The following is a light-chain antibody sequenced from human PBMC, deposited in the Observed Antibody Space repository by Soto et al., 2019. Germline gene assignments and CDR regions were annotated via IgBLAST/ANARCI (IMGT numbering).Light chain of an antibody. CDR3: QHYNSYSEA. Sequence: TQMTHSPSTLSAAAPDTVTITCLASQTISSWLAWYQQKPGKAPMLLIYEASTLKSGVPSRFSGSGSGTEFTLTISSLQPDDFATYYCQHYNSYSEAFGQGTKVDIK. CDR1: QTISSW. J-gene: IGKJ1*01. V-gene: IGKV1-5*03. CDR2: EAS.